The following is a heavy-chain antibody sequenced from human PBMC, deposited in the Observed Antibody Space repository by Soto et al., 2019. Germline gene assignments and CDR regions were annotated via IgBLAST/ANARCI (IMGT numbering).Heavy chain of an antibody. CDR2: IYYSGST. V-gene: IGHV4-59*08. CDR3: ARGPPYYDILTGLNWFDP. D-gene: IGHD3-9*01. CDR1: GGSISSYY. Sequence: QVQLQESGPGLVKPSETLSLTCTVSGGSISSYYWSWIRQPPGKGLEWIGYIYYSGSTNYNPSLKRRVTKSVDTSKNQFSLKLSSVTAADTAVYYCARGPPYYDILTGLNWFDPWGQGTLVTVSS. J-gene: IGHJ5*02.